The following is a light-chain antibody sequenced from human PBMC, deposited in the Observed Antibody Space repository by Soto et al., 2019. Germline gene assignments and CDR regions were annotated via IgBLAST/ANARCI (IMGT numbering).Light chain of an antibody. CDR3: QQTYATAFS. V-gene: IGKV1-39*01. Sequence: IQMTQSPSSLSASAGDRVTITCRASQSILADLNWYQVKPGKAPKLLIYSASSLQTGVPPRFSGSGSGTDFTLIISGLQADDVGSYYCQQTYATAFSFGQGTNLE. J-gene: IGKJ2*03. CDR1: QSILAD. CDR2: SAS.